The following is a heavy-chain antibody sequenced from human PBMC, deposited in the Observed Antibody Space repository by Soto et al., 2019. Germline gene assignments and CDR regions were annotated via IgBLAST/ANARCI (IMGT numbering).Heavy chain of an antibody. D-gene: IGHD2-15*01. CDR1: GYTFTGYY. CDR2: INPNSGGT. J-gene: IGHJ3*02. CDR3: ARDLLGYCSGGSCYSSLGGAFDI. V-gene: IGHV1-2*04. Sequence: ASVKVSCKASGYTFTGYYMHWVRQAPGQGLEWMGWINPNSGGTNYAQKFQGWVTMTRDTSISTAYMELSRLRSDDTAVYYCARDLLGYCSGGSCYSSLGGAFDIWGQGTMVTVSS.